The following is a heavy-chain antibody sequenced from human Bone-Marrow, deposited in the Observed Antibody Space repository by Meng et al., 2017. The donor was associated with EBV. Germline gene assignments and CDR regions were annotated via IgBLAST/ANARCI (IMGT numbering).Heavy chain of an antibody. D-gene: IGHD6-13*01. CDR2: FDPEEGEP. J-gene: IGHJ4*02. V-gene: IGHV1-24*01. CDR3: ATVTAAAGYFDY. Sequence: QVPLVQTGAELKKSGASLKVSCKVSGYTLTELARHRVRQGPGKGLEWMGGFDPEEGEPIYAQKFQGRVTMTEDTSTDTAYMELSSLRSEDTAVYYCATVTAAAGYFDYWGQGTLVTVSS. CDR1: GYTLTELA.